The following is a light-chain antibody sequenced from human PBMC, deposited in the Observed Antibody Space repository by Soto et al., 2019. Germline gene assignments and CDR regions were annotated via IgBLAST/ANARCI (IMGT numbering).Light chain of an antibody. V-gene: IGLV2-14*01. CDR1: SSDVGRYNY. Sequence: QSALTQPASVSGSPGQSITISCTGTSSDVGRYNYVSWYQHHPGKAPKLLIYEVTNRPSGVSNRFSGSKSGNTASLTISGVQAEDEADYYCKSFTASDTLVFGGGTKQTVL. CDR2: EVT. J-gene: IGLJ2*01. CDR3: KSFTASDTLV.